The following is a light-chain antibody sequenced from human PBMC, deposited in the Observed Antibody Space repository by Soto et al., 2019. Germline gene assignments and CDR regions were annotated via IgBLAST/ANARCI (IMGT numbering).Light chain of an antibody. CDR2: DAS. CDR1: QSVSRY. CDR3: QQRTDWPLT. J-gene: IGKJ4*01. Sequence: EIVLTQSPTTLSLSPGERATLSCRASQSVSRYLAWYQHKPGQAPRLLIYDASNRATGIPARFSGSGSGTDFTLTNSSLEPEDFAVYYCQQRTDWPLTFGGGTKVEIK. V-gene: IGKV3-11*01.